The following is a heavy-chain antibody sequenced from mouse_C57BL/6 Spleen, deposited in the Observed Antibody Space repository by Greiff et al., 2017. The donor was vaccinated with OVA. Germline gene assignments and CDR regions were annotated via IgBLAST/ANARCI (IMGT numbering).Heavy chain of an antibody. J-gene: IGHJ1*03. CDR3: ARPYYYGSSPWYFDV. D-gene: IGHD1-1*01. Sequence: QVQLQQPGAELVKPGASVKMSCKASGYTFTSYWITWVKQRPGQGLEWIGDIYPGSGSTNYNEKFKSKATLTVDKPSSTAYMQLSSLTSEDSAVYYCARPYYYGSSPWYFDVWGTGTTVTVSS. CDR1: GYTFTSYW. CDR2: IYPGSGST. V-gene: IGHV1-55*01.